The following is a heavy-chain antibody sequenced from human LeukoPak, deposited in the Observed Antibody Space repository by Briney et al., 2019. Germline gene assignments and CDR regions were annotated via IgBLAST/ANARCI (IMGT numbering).Heavy chain of an antibody. J-gene: IGHJ4*02. CDR2: ISGSGGST. Sequence: GGSLRLSCAASGFTFSSYAMSWVRQAPGKGLEWVSAISGSGGSTYYADSVKGRFTISRDNSKNTLYLQMNSLRAEDTAVYYCARDLRQGLQWVHFDYWGQGTLVTVSS. CDR1: GFTFSSYA. D-gene: IGHD5-24*01. CDR3: ARDLRQGLQWVHFDY. V-gene: IGHV3-23*01.